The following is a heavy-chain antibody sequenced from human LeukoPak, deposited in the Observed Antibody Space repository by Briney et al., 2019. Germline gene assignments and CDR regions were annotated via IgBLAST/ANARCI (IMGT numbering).Heavy chain of an antibody. J-gene: IGHJ3*02. Sequence: GGSLRLSCAASGFTFSSYGMHWVRQAPGQGLEWMAVISFGGNNKYYADSVKGRFTISRDNSKNTLFLQMNSLRAEDTAVYYCAKGGDSGAFDIWGQGTMVTVSS. V-gene: IGHV3-30*18. CDR1: GFTFSSYG. D-gene: IGHD3-16*01. CDR3: AKGGDSGAFDI. CDR2: ISFGGNNK.